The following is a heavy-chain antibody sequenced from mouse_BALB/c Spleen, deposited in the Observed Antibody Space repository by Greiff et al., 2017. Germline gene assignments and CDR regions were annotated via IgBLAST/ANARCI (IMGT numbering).Heavy chain of an antibody. J-gene: IGHJ2*01. CDR2: IYPGNSDT. Sequence: VQLQQSGTVLARPGASVKMSCKASGYSFTSYWMHWVKQRPGQGLEWIGAIYPGNSDTSYNQKFKGKAKLTAVTSASTAYMELSSLTNEDSAVYYCTRSYYGNYVPFDYWGQGTTLTVSS. CDR1: GYSFTSYW. D-gene: IGHD2-10*01. CDR3: TRSYYGNYVPFDY. V-gene: IGHV1-5*01.